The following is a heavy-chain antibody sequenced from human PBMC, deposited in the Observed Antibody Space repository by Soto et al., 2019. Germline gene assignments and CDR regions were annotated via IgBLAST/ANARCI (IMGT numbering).Heavy chain of an antibody. V-gene: IGHV2-5*02. CDR2: IYWDDDK. CDR3: AHISPLYDFWSGYCFDY. Sequence: QITLKESGPTLVKPTQTLTLTCTFSGFSLSTSGVGVGWIRQPPGKALEWLALIYWDDDKRYSPSLKSRLTIPKDTSKNQVVLTMTNMDPVDTATYYCAHISPLYDFWSGYCFDYWGQGTLVTVSS. CDR1: GFSLSTSGVG. J-gene: IGHJ4*02. D-gene: IGHD3-3*01.